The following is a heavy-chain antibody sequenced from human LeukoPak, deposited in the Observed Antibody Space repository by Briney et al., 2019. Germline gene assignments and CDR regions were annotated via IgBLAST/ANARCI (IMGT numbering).Heavy chain of an antibody. J-gene: IGHJ4*02. V-gene: IGHV1-2*06. CDR3: ARVLGWETFSLYCSGGSCYSGPLDY. Sequence: ASVKVSCKASGYTFTGYYMHWVRQAPGQGLEWMGRINPNSGGTNYVQKFQGRVTMTRDTSISTAYMELSRLRSDDTAVYYCARVLGWETFSLYCSGGSCYSGPLDYWGQGTLVTVSS. CDR2: INPNSGGT. CDR1: GYTFTGYY. D-gene: IGHD2-15*01.